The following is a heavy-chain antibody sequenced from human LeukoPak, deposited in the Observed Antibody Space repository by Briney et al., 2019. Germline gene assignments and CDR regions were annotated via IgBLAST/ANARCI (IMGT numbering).Heavy chain of an antibody. CDR2: IRYDGSNK. CDR1: GFTFSSYG. CDR3: ARFGDYTDAFDI. V-gene: IGHV3-30*02. D-gene: IGHD4-17*01. Sequence: GGSLRLSCAASGFTFSSYGMHWVRQAPGKGLEWVAFIRYDGSNKCYADSVKGRFTISRDNSKNSLYLQMNSLRAEDTAVYYCARFGDYTDAFDIWGQGTMVTVSS. J-gene: IGHJ3*02.